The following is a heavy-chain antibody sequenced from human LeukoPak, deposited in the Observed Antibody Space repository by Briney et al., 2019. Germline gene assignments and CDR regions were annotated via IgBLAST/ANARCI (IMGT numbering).Heavy chain of an antibody. CDR1: GFTFSSYA. V-gene: IGHV3-23*01. CDR2: ISGSGGST. CDR3: AKGIHLKQPEIVVVVAASPGAFDI. Sequence: GGSLRLSCAASGFTFSSYAMSWVRQAPGKGLGWVSAISGSGGSTYYADSVKGRFTISRDNSKNTLYLQMNSLRAEDTAVYYCAKGIHLKQPEIVVVVAASPGAFDIWGQGTMVTVSS. D-gene: IGHD2-15*01. J-gene: IGHJ3*02.